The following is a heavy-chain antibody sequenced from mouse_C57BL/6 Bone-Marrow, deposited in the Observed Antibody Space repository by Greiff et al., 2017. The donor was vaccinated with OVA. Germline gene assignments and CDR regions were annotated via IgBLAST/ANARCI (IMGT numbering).Heavy chain of an antibody. J-gene: IGHJ3*01. CDR3: ALGYA. Sequence: QVQLQQPGAELVKPGASVKLSCKASGYTFTSYWMQWVKQRPGQGLEWIGEIDPSDSYTNYNQKFKGKATLTVDTSSSTAYMQLSSLTSEDSAVYYCALGYAWGQGTLVTVSA. CDR2: IDPSDSYT. V-gene: IGHV1-50*01. CDR1: GYTFTSYW. D-gene: IGHD2-2*01.